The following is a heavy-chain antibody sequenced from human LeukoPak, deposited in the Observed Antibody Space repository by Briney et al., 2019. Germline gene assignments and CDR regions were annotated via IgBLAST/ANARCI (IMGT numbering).Heavy chain of an antibody. Sequence: PSETLSLTCAVYGGSFSGYYWGWIRQPPGKGPEWIGSIYYSGSTYYNPSLKSRVTISVDTSKNQFSLKLSSVTAADTAVYYCARHSGEMTTVVLNWFDPWGQGTLVTVSS. CDR1: GGSFSGYY. CDR2: IYYSGST. V-gene: IGHV4-39*01. CDR3: ARHSGEMTTVVLNWFDP. J-gene: IGHJ5*02. D-gene: IGHD4-23*01.